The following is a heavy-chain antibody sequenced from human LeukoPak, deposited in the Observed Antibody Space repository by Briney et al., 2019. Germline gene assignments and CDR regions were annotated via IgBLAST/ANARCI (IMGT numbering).Heavy chain of an antibody. V-gene: IGHV1-69*13. CDR3: AGGSITIFGVVIDRGAFDI. D-gene: IGHD3-3*01. CDR1: GYTFTSYG. CDR2: IIPIFGTA. J-gene: IGHJ3*02. Sequence: SVKVSCKASGYTFTSYGISWVRQAPGQGLEWMGGIIPIFGTANYAQKFQGRVTITADESTSTAYMELSSLRSEDTAVYYCAGGSITIFGVVIDRGAFDIWGQGTMVTVSS.